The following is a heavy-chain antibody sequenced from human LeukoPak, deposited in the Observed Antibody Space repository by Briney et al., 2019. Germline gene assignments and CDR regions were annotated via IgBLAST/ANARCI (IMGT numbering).Heavy chain of an antibody. Sequence: GSLRLSCAASGFTFSSYAMSWIRQPPGKGLEWIGEINHSGSTNYNPSLKSRVTISLDTSKNQFSLKLSSVTAADTAVYYCARVYYYGSGSPYYFDYWGQGTLVTVSS. CDR3: ARVYYYGSGSPYYFDY. D-gene: IGHD3-10*01. CDR1: GFTFSSYA. V-gene: IGHV4-34*01. CDR2: INHSGST. J-gene: IGHJ4*02.